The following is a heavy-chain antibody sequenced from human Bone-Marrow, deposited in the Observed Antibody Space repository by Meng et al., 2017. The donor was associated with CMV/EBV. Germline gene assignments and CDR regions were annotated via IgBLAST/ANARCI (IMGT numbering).Heavy chain of an antibody. V-gene: IGHV3-48*03. Sequence: GGSLRLSCAASGFPFNSFEMNWIRQTPGKGLEWVSYISSSSGVTHHPDSVTGRFTISRDNAKNSLYLQMSSLCAEDTAVYYGARVGATTVGDYWGQGTLVTVSS. CDR1: GFPFNSFE. CDR3: ARVGATTVGDY. D-gene: IGHD1-26*01. J-gene: IGHJ4*02. CDR2: ISSSSGVT.